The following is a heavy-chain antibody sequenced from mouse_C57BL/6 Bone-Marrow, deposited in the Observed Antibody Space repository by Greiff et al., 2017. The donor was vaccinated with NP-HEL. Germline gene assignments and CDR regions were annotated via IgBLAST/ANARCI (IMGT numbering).Heavy chain of an antibody. Sequence: VQLQQSGPELVKPGASVKIPCKASGYTFTDYNMDWVKQSHGKSLEWIGDINPNNGGTIYNQKFKGKATLTVDKSSSTAYMELRSLTSEDTAVYYCARNGYYYGSSYGYFDYWGQGTTLTVSS. J-gene: IGHJ2*01. CDR3: ARNGYYYGSSYGYFDY. CDR1: GYTFTDYN. D-gene: IGHD1-1*01. CDR2: INPNNGGT. V-gene: IGHV1-18*01.